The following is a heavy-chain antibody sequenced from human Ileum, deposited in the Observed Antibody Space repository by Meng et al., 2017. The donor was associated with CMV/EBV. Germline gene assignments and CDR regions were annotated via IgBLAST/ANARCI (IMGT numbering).Heavy chain of an antibody. CDR2: IYYSGST. D-gene: IGHD5-12*01. Sequence: QLQESGPGLVTPAEILSLTCSVSCESISCGNYYWDRIRQPPGKDLGWIGSIYYSGSTYDNPSLKSRVTMSVVPSKTQFSLRLSSVTAADTAIYYCVGDWGPYKSRGYFDPWGQGTLVTVSS. J-gene: IGHJ5*02. CDR1: CESISCGNYY. V-gene: IGHV4-39*07. CDR3: VGDWGPYKSRGYFDP.